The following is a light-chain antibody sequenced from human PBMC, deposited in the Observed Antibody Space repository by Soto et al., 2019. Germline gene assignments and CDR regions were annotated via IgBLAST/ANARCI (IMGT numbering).Light chain of an antibody. CDR2: DAS. CDR3: CQRSNSSM. Sequence: EIVLTQSPAALSLSPGERATLSCRASQSVSSYLAWYQQKPGQAPRLLIHDASNSATGIPARFSGSCARTYFTLISSILPQDFVVDYCCQRSNSSMFGPGTKVDIK. CDR1: QSVSSY. J-gene: IGKJ3*01. V-gene: IGKV3-11*01.